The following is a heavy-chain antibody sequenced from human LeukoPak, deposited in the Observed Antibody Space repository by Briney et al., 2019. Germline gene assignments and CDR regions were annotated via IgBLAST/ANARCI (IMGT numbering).Heavy chain of an antibody. CDR1: GGSFSGYY. J-gene: IGHJ4*02. Sequence: SETLSLTCAVYGGSFSGYYWSWIRQPPGKGLEWIGYIYCSGSTNYNPSLKSRVTISVDTSKNQFSLKLSSVTAADTAVYYCARFDYGDYSRWGYYFDYWGQGTLVTVSS. D-gene: IGHD4-17*01. CDR2: IYCSGST. CDR3: ARFDYGDYSRWGYYFDY. V-gene: IGHV4-59*01.